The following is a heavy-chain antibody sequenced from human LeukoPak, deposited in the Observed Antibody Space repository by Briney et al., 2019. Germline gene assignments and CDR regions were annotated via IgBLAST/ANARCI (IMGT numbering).Heavy chain of an antibody. V-gene: IGHV1-18*04. D-gene: IGHD3-9*01. CDR1: GYTFTNYY. CDR3: ARAYYDILTGPYGMDV. J-gene: IGHJ6*02. Sequence: ASVKVSCKASGYTFTNYYMHWVRQAPGQGLEWMGWISAYNGNTNYAQKLQGRVTMTTDTSTSTAYMELRSLRSDDTAVYYCARAYYDILTGPYGMDVWGQGTTVTVSS. CDR2: ISAYNGNT.